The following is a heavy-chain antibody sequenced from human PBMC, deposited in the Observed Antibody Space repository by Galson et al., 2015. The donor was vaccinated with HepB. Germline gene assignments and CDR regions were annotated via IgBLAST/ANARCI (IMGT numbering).Heavy chain of an antibody. CDR2: IYYRGST. V-gene: IGHV4-59*01. CDR3: ARGGGYYYYMDV. CDR1: GSSISTYY. J-gene: IGHJ6*03. Sequence: TLSLTCTVSGSSISTYYWSWIRQSPGKGLEWIGSIYYRGSTNYNPSLKSRVTISVDTSTNQFSLKLSSVTAADTAVYHCARGGGYYYYMDVWGKGTTVTVSS.